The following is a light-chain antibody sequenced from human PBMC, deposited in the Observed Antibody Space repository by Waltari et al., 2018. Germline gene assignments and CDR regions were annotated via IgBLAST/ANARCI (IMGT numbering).Light chain of an antibody. V-gene: IGKV1-5*03. CDR2: KAS. CDR1: QSISSW. J-gene: IGKJ4*01. CDR3: QQYNSYSLT. Sequence: DIQMTQSPSTLSASVGDRVTISCRASQSISSWLAWYQQKPGKAPNLLIYKASSLESGVPSRFSGSGSGTEFTLTISSLQPDDVAIYYCQQYNSYSLTFGGGTKVEIK.